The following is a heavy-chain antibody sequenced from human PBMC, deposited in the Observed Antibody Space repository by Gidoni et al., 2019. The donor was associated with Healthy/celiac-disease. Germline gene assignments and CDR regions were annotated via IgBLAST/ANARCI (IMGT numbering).Heavy chain of an antibody. V-gene: IGHV4-39*07. CDR2: IYYSGRT. D-gene: IGHD1-1*01. CDR1: GGSLSSSSYY. J-gene: IGHJ5*02. CDR3: ARSPMTTSVNWFDP. Sequence: QLQLQESGPGLVKPSETLSLTCTVSGGSLSSSSYYWGWIRQPPGKGLAWMGSIYYSGRTYYNPSLNSRVTISVDTSKNHFSLKLSSVTAADTAVYYCARSPMTTSVNWFDPWGQGTLVTVAS.